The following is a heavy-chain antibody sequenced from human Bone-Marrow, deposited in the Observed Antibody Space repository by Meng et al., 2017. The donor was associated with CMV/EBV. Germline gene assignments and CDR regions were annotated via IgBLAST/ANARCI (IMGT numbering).Heavy chain of an antibody. Sequence: GGSLRLSCAASGFSFSSYWMSWVRQAPGKGLEWVANIKQDGSGKYYVDSVKGRFTISRDNPKNSLYLQMNYLRAEDTAVYYCVSRDSYYPDWGQGTLVTVSS. D-gene: IGHD1-26*01. CDR1: GFSFSSYW. CDR2: IKQDGSGK. CDR3: VSRDSYYPD. J-gene: IGHJ4*02. V-gene: IGHV3-7*01.